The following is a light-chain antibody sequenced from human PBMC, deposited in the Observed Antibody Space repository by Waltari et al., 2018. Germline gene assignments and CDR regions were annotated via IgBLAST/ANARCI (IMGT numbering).Light chain of an antibody. CDR2: WAS. V-gene: IGKV4-1*01. CDR1: QSVLYRSNKQND. J-gene: IGKJ3*01. Sequence: DIVVTQSTDSLAVSLGERANINCKSSQSVLYRSNKQNDLAWYQEKPGPPPKLLIYWASTRESRVPYRFSGSGSGTDFTLTISSLQAEDVAVYYCQQSYNTIFTFGPGTKVDLK. CDR3: QQSYNTIFT.